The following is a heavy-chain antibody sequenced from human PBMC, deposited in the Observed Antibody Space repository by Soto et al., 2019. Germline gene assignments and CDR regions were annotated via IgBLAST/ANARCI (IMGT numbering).Heavy chain of an antibody. CDR2: IHPSDSHT. CDR3: ASVVGVALSGKAFDY. D-gene: IGHD6-19*01. CDR1: GYSFTNYW. Sequence: GESLKLSCKDPGYSFTNYWISLVLQMPRKGLDWMGRIHPSDSHTNYILSFQAHVTISAHKPISTAYLQWRSLKASDTAMYYCASVVGVALSGKAFDYWGQGTLVTVSS. V-gene: IGHV5-10-1*01. J-gene: IGHJ4*02.